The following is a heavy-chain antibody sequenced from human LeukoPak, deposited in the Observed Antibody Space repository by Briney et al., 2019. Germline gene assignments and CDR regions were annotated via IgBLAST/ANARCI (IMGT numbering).Heavy chain of an antibody. CDR2: ISSSNTI. Sequence: GGSLRLSCAASGFTFSGYGLNWVRPAPGKGLEWVSYISSSNTINYADSVKGRFAISRDNAKNSLYLQMNSLRDEDTAVYYCARDQGYSFDIWGQGTMVTVSS. CDR1: GFTFSGYG. CDR3: ARDQGYSFDI. V-gene: IGHV3-48*02. D-gene: IGHD6-13*01. J-gene: IGHJ3*02.